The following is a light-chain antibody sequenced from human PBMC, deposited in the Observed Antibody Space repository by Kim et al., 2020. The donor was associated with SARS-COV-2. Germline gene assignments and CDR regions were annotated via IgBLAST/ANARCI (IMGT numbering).Light chain of an antibody. V-gene: IGLV2-14*03. J-gene: IGLJ2*01. CDR3: SSYTSSSTLV. CDR2: DVS. CDR1: SIDFGCYNY. Sequence: GRTISTSCSGTSIDFGCYNYFSWYQQQPGTAPKLMIYDVSNRPSVVSARFSGSKSGNTASLTISGLQAEDEDDYYCSSYTSSSTLVFGGGTQLTVL.